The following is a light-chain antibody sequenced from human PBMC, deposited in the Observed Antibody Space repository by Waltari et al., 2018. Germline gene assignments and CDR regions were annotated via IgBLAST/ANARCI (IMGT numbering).Light chain of an antibody. CDR1: RYSRYW. Sequence: TCLASRYSRYWVAWYQQKPGKAPELLISAASTLQSGVPSRFSGSGSVTDFTLTISSLQPEDFATYYCQQTYSFPLTFGGGTKVEIK. J-gene: IGKJ4*01. CDR3: QQTYSFPLT. V-gene: IGKV1-12*01. CDR2: AAS.